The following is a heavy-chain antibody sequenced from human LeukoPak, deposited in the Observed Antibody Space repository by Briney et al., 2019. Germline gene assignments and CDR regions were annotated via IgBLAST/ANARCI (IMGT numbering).Heavy chain of an antibody. Sequence: SETLSLTCTVSGGSISSSSYYWSWIRQPAGKGLEWIGRFYPSGSTNYNPSLKSRVTISVDTSKNQFSLKMSSVAAADTAVYYCARDLAWGAFDYWGQGTLVTVSS. V-gene: IGHV4-61*02. CDR1: GGSISSSSYY. CDR2: FYPSGST. D-gene: IGHD7-27*01. J-gene: IGHJ4*02. CDR3: ARDLAWGAFDY.